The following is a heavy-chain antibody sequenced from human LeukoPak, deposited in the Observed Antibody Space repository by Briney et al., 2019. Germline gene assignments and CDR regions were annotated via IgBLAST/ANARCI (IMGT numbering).Heavy chain of an antibody. CDR3: ARVALRIVEADY. CDR1: GYTFTSYG. CDR2: ISAYNGNT. D-gene: IGHD2-15*01. Sequence: ASVKVSCKASGYTFTSYGISWVRQAPGQGLEWMGWISAYNGNTNYAQTLQGRFTITTDTSTRPAYMELRSVRSDDTAVYCCARVALRIVEADYWGQGTLVTVSS. V-gene: IGHV1-18*01. J-gene: IGHJ4*02.